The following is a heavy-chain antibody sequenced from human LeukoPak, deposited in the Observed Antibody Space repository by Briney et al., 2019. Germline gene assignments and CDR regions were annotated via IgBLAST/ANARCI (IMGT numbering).Heavy chain of an antibody. Sequence: ASVKVSCKASGYTFTSYDINWVRQATGQGLEWMGWMNPNSGNTGYAQKFQGRVTMTRNTSISTAYMELSSLRSEDTAVYYCATGTGGYYYYYGMDVWAKGPRSPSP. CDR3: ATGTGGYYYYYGMDV. CDR1: GYTFTSYD. CDR2: MNPNSGNT. D-gene: IGHD6-13*01. V-gene: IGHV1-8*01. J-gene: IGHJ6*02.